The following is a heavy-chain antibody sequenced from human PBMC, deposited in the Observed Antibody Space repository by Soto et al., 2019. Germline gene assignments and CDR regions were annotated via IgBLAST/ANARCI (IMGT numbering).Heavy chain of an antibody. V-gene: IGHV3-30*18. CDR3: AKDRPTYYDFWSGYYSDY. D-gene: IGHD3-3*01. J-gene: IGHJ4*02. CDR1: GFTFSSYG. CDR2: ISYDGSNK. Sequence: QVQLVESGGGVVQPGRSLRLSCAASGFTFSSYGMHWVRQAPGKGLEWVAVISYDGSNKYYADSVKGRFTISRDNSKNTLYLQMNSLRAEDTAVYYCAKDRPTYYDFWSGYYSDYWGQGTLVTVSS.